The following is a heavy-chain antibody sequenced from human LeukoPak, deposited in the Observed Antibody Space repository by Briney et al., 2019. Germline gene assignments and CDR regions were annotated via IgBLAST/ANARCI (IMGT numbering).Heavy chain of an antibody. J-gene: IGHJ5*02. V-gene: IGHV3-23*01. Sequence: PGGSLRLSCAAFGFTLRSDAMTRVRQAPGKGLEWVSSIRGPGTGTHYADSVKGRFSISRDDSKNTVYLQMNSLRAEDTAIYYCAKCTTYTTGWCNWLDPWGQGTLVTVSS. D-gene: IGHD2/OR15-2a*01. CDR2: IRGPGTGT. CDR1: GFTLRSDA. CDR3: AKCTTYTTGWCNWLDP.